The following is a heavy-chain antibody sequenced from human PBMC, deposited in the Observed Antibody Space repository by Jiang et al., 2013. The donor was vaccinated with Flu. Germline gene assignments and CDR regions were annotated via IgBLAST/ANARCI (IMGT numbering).Heavy chain of an antibody. CDR2: IYWDDDK. Sequence: KPTQTLTLTCTFSGFSLSTSGVGVGWIRQPPGKALEWLALIYWDDDKRYSPSLKSRLTITKDTSKNQVVLTMTNMDPVDTATYYCALLKRGGDYVYYFDYWGQGTLVTVSS. V-gene: IGHV2-5*02. CDR3: ALLKRGGDYVYYFDY. CDR1: GFSLSTSGVG. D-gene: IGHD4-17*01. J-gene: IGHJ4*02.